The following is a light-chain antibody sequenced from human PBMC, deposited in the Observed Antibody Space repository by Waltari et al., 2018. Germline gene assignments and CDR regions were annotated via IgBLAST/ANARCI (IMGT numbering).Light chain of an antibody. CDR2: EVN. V-gene: IGLV2-23*02. CDR1: SSDVGSYNL. CDR3: CSYGGSTTFVI. J-gene: IGLJ2*01. Sequence: QSALTQPASVSGSPGQSITISCTGTSSDVGSYNLVSWYQQHPGKAPKLMIYEVNKRPSGVSNRFAGSKSGNMASLTISGLQAEDEADYYCCSYGGSTTFVIFGGGTKLTVL.